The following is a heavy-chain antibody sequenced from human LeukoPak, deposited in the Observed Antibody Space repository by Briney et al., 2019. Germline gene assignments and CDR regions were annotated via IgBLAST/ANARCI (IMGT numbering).Heavy chain of an antibody. D-gene: IGHD2-15*01. J-gene: IGHJ4*02. V-gene: IGHV3-23*01. CDR3: AKCSGSSCYSSGAFDN. Sequence: GGSLRLPCAVSGFTFGAYAMSWVRQPPGKGLEWVSGISGSADATWYADSVKGRFTISRDNSKNTVNVQMNSLRPEDTAVYYCAKCSGSSCYSSGAFDNWGQGTLVTVSS. CDR2: ISGSADAT. CDR1: GFTFGAYA.